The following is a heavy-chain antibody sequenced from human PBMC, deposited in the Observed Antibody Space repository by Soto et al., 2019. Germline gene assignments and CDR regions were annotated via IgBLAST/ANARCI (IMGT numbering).Heavy chain of an antibody. V-gene: IGHV3-15*01. CDR2: IKSKTDGGTT. Sequence: EVQLVESGGGLVKPGGSLRLSCAASGFTFSNAWMSWVRQAPGKGLEWVGGIKSKTDGGTTDYAAPVKGRFTISRDDSKNTLYLQMSSLKTEDTAVYYCTTEVVAAGMFGYYYYGMDVWGQGTTVTVSS. J-gene: IGHJ6*02. D-gene: IGHD6-13*01. CDR1: GFTFSNAW. CDR3: TTEVVAAGMFGYYYYGMDV.